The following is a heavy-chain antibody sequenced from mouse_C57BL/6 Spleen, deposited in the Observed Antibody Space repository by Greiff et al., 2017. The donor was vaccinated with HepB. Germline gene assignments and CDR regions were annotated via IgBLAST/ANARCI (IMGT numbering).Heavy chain of an antibody. CDR2: IDPSDSYT. V-gene: IGHV1-69*01. J-gene: IGHJ2*01. CDR3: ASLGRRYYFDY. D-gene: IGHD4-1*01. Sequence: QVQLKQPGAELVMPGASVKLSCKASGYTFTSYWMHWVKQRPGQGLEWIGEIDPSDSYTNYNQKFKGKSTLTVDKSSSTAYMQLSSLTSEDSAVYYCASLGRRYYFDYWGQGTTLTVSS. CDR1: GYTFTSYW.